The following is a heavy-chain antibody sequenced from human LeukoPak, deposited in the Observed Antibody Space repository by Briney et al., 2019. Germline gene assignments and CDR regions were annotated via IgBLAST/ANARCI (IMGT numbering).Heavy chain of an antibody. J-gene: IGHJ6*03. CDR3: ARGDFSYYHYMDV. CDR2: INTDGSST. Sequence: GGSLRLSCAASEFTFRSYWMHWVRQAPGKGLVWVSRINTDGSSTSYADSVKGRFTISRDNAKNTMYLQMNSLRAEDTAVYYCARGDFSYYHYMDVWGKGTTVTVSS. CDR1: EFTFRSYW. V-gene: IGHV3-74*01. D-gene: IGHD2-21*02.